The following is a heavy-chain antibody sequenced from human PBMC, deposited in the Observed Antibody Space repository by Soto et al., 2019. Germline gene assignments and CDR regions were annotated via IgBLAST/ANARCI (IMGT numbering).Heavy chain of an antibody. CDR2: IDWDDDK. V-gene: IGHV2-70*11. D-gene: IGHD6-19*01. CDR1: GFSLTTSGMC. J-gene: IGHJ5*02. CDR3: VRSVNTGWYVDWFDP. Sequence: SGPTLVNPTQTLTLTCTFSGFSLTTSGMCVSWIRQPPEKALEWLARIDWDDDKYYNTSLKTRLTISKDTSKNQVVLTMTDMDPVDTATYYCVRSVNTGWYVDWFDPWGQGTRVTVSS.